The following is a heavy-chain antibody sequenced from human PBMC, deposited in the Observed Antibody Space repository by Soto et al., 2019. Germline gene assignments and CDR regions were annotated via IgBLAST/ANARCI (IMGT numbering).Heavy chain of an antibody. D-gene: IGHD3-3*01. V-gene: IGHV4-59*02. J-gene: IGHJ4*02. CDR3: ARDGVGPFDY. CDR1: GGSVSTYY. CDR2: TSYSGNT. Sequence: SETLSLTCTISGGSVSTYYWSWIRQPPGKELEWIGLTSYSGNTNYNPSLKSRVAIAVDTSKNQFSLTLSSVTAADTAVYYCARDGVGPFDYWGQGTLVTSPQ.